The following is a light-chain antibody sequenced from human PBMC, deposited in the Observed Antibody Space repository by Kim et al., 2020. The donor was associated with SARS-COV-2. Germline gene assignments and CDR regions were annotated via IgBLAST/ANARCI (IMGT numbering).Light chain of an antibody. CDR3: QHDQNWPPIT. CDR1: QNVGTK. V-gene: IGKV3-15*01. Sequence: EIVMTQSPATLSVPPGERAALSCKSSQNVGTKLAWYQQKPGQAPRLLIYDASTRASGIPDRFFGSGSGTEFTLIIGRLQSEDFALYYCQHDQNWPPITFGQGTRLEIK. CDR2: DAS. J-gene: IGKJ5*01.